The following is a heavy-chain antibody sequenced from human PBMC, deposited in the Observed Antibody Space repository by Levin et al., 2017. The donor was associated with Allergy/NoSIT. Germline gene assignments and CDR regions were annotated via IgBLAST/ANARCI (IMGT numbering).Heavy chain of an antibody. Sequence: GGSLRLSCKGSGYSFTSYWIGWVRQMPGKGLEWMGIIYPGDSDTRYSPSFQGQVTISADKSISTAYLQWSSLKASDTAMYYCARHSIPYYYGSGSIPGEFDYWGQGTLVTVSS. CDR3: ARHSIPYYYGSGSIPGEFDY. CDR2: IYPGDSDT. CDR1: GYSFTSYW. J-gene: IGHJ4*02. D-gene: IGHD3-10*01. V-gene: IGHV5-51*01.